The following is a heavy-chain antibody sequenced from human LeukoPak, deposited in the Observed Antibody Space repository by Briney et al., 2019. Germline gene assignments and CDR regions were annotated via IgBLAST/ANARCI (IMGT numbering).Heavy chain of an antibody. J-gene: IGHJ5*02. CDR3: ARGRRDGYNQVRWFDP. CDR2: XNHSGST. V-gene: IGHV4-34*01. Sequence: PSETXSLTCVVYGGAFSGYCWSWIRQPPGKGXXXXXXXNHSGSTNYNPSLKSRVTVSXDTSKNQFSLNLSSVTAADTAVYYCARGRRDGYNQVRWFDPWGQGSLVTVSS. D-gene: IGHD5-24*01. CDR1: GGAFSGYC.